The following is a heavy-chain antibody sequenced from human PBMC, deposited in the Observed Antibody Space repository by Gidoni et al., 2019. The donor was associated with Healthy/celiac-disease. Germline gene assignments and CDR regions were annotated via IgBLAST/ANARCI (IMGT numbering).Heavy chain of an antibody. Sequence: EVQRVESWGGVVQPGGSLKLPCAASGFTFSGSAMHWVRQASGKGLGGVGRMRSKANSYATAYAASVKGRFTIARDDSKNTAYLQMNSLKTEDTAVYYCTRPSYYDCWSGTDNWFDPWGQGTLVTVSS. D-gene: IGHD3-3*01. V-gene: IGHV3-73*02. CDR1: GFTFSGSA. CDR3: TRPSYYDCWSGTDNWFDP. CDR2: MRSKANSYAT. J-gene: IGHJ5*02.